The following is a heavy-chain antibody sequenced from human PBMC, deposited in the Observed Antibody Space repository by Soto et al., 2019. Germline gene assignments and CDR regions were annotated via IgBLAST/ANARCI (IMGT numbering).Heavy chain of an antibody. Sequence: SETLSLTCAVYGGSFSGYYWSWIRQPPGKGLEWIGEINHSGSTNYNPSLKSRVTISVDTSKNQFSLKLSSVTAADTAVYYCARDLIAVAGPGWFDPWGQGTLVTVS. V-gene: IGHV4-34*01. D-gene: IGHD6-19*01. J-gene: IGHJ5*02. CDR3: ARDLIAVAGPGWFDP. CDR2: INHSGST. CDR1: GGSFSGYY.